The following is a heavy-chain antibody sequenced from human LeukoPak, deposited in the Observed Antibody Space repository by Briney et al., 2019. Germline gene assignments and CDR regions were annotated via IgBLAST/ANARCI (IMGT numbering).Heavy chain of an antibody. D-gene: IGHD5-18*01. Sequence: PGGSLRLSCAASGFTFDDYAMHWVRQAPGKGLEWVSLISWDGGSTYYADSVKGRFTISRDNSKNSLYLQMNSLRTEDTALYYCAKDTSSGYSYGWPGYWGQGTLVTVSS. CDR1: GFTFDDYA. J-gene: IGHJ4*02. CDR2: ISWDGGST. V-gene: IGHV3-43D*03. CDR3: AKDTSSGYSYGWPGY.